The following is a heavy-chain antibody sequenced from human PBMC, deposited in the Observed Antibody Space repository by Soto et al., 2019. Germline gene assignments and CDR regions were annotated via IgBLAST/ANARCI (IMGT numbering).Heavy chain of an antibody. D-gene: IGHD6-19*01. CDR1: GYLFTAYS. CDR3: AREASAVISLDY. V-gene: IGHV1-2*02. CDR2: FNPNSGDT. J-gene: IGHJ4*02. Sequence: ASVKVCFKASGYLFTAYSMHLVRQAPGQGLEWVGWFNPNSGDTIYAQKFQGRVTLTGYTSISTAYMELYSLTSYDTAVYYCAREASAVISLDYWGQGTLVTVS.